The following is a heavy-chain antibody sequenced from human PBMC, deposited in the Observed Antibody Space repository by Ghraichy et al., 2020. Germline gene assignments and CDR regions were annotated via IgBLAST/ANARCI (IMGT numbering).Heavy chain of an antibody. V-gene: IGHV3-15*07. CDR1: GFTFSNAW. Sequence: GGSLRLSCAASGFTFSNAWMNWVRQAPGKGLEWVGRIKSKTDGGTTDYAAPVKGRFTISRDDSKNTLYLQMNSLKIEDTAVYYCTTDRVVGYCSGGSCSEYYYGMDVWGQGTTVTVSS. CDR3: TTDRVVGYCSGGSCSEYYYGMDV. J-gene: IGHJ6*02. D-gene: IGHD2-15*01. CDR2: IKSKTDGGTT.